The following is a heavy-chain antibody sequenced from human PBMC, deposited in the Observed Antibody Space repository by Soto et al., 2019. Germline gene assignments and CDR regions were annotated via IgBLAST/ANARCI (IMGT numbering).Heavy chain of an antibody. CDR1: GYTFSNFY. J-gene: IGHJ4*02. Sequence: QVQLVQSGAEVQEPGASVRLSCKASGYTFSNFYIHWVRQAPGQGLEWMGGLNPSGGSAKYAQKFRGRVTPTRYASTRTVYMELSSLKPEDTVVYYRAPPLAPYCGGDCFSRRDFWGQGTQVTVSS. V-gene: IGHV1-46*01. CDR2: LNPSGGSA. CDR3: APPLAPYCGGDCFSRRDF. D-gene: IGHD2-21*02.